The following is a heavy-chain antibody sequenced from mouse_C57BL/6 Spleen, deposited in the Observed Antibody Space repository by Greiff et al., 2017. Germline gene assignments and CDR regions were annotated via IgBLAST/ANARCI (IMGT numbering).Heavy chain of an antibody. J-gene: IGHJ2*01. CDR3: ARSEYGYYVRPLFGC. CDR1: GYTFTSYW. D-gene: IGHD2-3*01. Sequence: VQLQQSGADLAKPGVSVKLSCTASGYTFTSYWMHWVKQRPGKGLEWIGYINPSSGYTKYNQKFKDKATLTADKSSSTAYMQLSSLTYEDSAVYYCARSEYGYYVRPLFGCWGQGTTLSVST. V-gene: IGHV1-7*01. CDR2: INPSSGYT.